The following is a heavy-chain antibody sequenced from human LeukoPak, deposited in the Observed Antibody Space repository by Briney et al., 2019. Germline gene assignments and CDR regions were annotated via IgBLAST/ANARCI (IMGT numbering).Heavy chain of an antibody. CDR2: ISYDGRNK. CDR3: ARGRSLLFQFDY. J-gene: IGHJ4*02. CDR1: GFTFSSYA. V-gene: IGHV3-30*04. D-gene: IGHD2-21*02. Sequence: GGSLRLSCAASGFTFSSYAMHWVRQAPGKGLEWVAVISYDGRNKYYADSVKGRFNISRDNSKNTLYLQMNSLRAEDTAVYYCARGRSLLFQFDYWGQGTLVTVSS.